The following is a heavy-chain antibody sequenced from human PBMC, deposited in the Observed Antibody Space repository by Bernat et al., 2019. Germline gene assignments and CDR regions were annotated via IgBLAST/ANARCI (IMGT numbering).Heavy chain of an antibody. V-gene: IGHV3-30*18. D-gene: IGHD2-15*01. CDR1: GFSFSSYG. CDR3: AKTYCSGGSCYSDPYYYHGMDV. J-gene: IGHJ6*02. CDR2: ISYDGSNK. Sequence: QVQLVESGGGVVQPGRSLRLSCAASGFSFSSYGMHWVRQAPGKGLEWVAVISYDGSNKYYEDSMKGRFTISRDNSRNTLSLQMNSLRAEDMAVYYCAKTYCSGGSCYSDPYYYHGMDVWGQGTTVTVCS.